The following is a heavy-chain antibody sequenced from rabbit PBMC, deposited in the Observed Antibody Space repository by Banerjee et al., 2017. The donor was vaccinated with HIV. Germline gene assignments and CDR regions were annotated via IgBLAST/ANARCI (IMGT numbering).Heavy chain of an antibody. J-gene: IGHJ4*01. Sequence: QEQLVESGGRLVQPGGSLKLSCKASGFDFSSYRVSCVRQAPGKGLEWIGYIDPIFDNTYYATWVNGRFTLSSHNAQNTLYLQLNSLTAADTATYFCVRDLHAGYGDFANYFGLWGQGTLVTVS. CDR3: VRDLHAGYGDFANYFGL. D-gene: IGHD2-1*01. CDR1: GFDFSSYR. V-gene: IGHV1S47*01. CDR2: IDPIFDNT.